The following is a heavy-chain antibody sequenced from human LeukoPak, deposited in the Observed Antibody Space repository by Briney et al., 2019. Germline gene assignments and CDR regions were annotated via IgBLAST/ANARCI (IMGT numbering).Heavy chain of an antibody. CDR2: ISYDGSNK. J-gene: IGHJ4*02. CDR3: ASHWAQQLVSDY. D-gene: IGHD6-13*01. V-gene: IGHV3-30*03. CDR1: GFTFSSYA. Sequence: GGSLRLSCAASGFTFSSYAMSWVRQAPGKGLEWVAVISYDGSNKYYADSVKGRFAISRDNSKNTLYLQMNSLRGEDTAVYYCASHWAQQLVSDYWGQGTLVTVSS.